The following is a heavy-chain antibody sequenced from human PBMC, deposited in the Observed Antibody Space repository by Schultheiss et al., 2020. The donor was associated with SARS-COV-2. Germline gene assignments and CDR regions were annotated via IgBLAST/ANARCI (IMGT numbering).Heavy chain of an antibody. J-gene: IGHJ5*02. CDR1: GGSISSYY. V-gene: IGHV4-59*12. CDR2: IYYSGST. Sequence: SQTLSLTCAVYGGSISSYYWSWIRQPPGKGLEWIGYIYYSGSTNYNPSLKSRVTMSVDTSKNQFSLKLSSVTAADTAVYYCARGGYGSSWYGNGWFDPWGQGTLVTVSS. CDR3: ARGGYGSSWYGNGWFDP. D-gene: IGHD6-13*01.